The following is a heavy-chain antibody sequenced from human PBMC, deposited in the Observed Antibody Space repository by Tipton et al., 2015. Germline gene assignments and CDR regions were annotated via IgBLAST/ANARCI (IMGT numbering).Heavy chain of an antibody. J-gene: IGHJ4*02. Sequence: GLVKPSENLSLTCTVSGGSVTSGSYYWSWIRQPPGKGLEWIGYISYTDGAHYNPALKSRVTISVDTSKNQFSLTLNSVAAADTAVYYCARDSVLWTGPNDFWGQGTLVTVSS. D-gene: IGHD3/OR15-3a*01. CDR2: ISYTDGA. CDR3: ARDSVLWTGPNDF. CDR1: GGSVTSGSYY. V-gene: IGHV4-61*01.